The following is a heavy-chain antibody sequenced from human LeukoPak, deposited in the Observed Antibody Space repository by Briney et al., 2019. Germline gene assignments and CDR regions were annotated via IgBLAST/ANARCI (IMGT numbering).Heavy chain of an antibody. Sequence: SETLSLTCAVYGGSFSGYYWSWIRQPPGKGLEWIGEINHSGSTNYNPSLKSRVTISVDTSKNQFSLKPSSVTAADTAVYYCARGLVAAVDYWGQGTLVTVSS. V-gene: IGHV4-34*01. D-gene: IGHD2-15*01. CDR2: INHSGST. J-gene: IGHJ4*02. CDR1: GGSFSGYY. CDR3: ARGLVAAVDY.